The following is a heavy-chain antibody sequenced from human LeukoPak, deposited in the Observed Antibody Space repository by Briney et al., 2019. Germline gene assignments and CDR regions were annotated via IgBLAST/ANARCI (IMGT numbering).Heavy chain of an antibody. D-gene: IGHD4-17*01. CDR3: ARVRDLEFGDYVKFDP. Sequence: ASVKVSCKASGYTFTSYGISWVRQAPGQGLEWMGWISAYNGNTNYAQKLQGRVTMTIDTSTSTAYMELRSLRSDDTAVYYCARVRDLEFGDYVKFDPWGQGTLVTVSS. V-gene: IGHV1-18*01. CDR2: ISAYNGNT. J-gene: IGHJ5*02. CDR1: GYTFTSYG.